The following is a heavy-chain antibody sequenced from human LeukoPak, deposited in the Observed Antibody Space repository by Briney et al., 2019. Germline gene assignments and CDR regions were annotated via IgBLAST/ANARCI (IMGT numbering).Heavy chain of an antibody. J-gene: IGHJ4*02. CDR3: ARVGQWLVYDY. CDR1: GGSFSGYY. Sequence: SETLSLTCAVYGGSFSGYYWSWIRQPAGKGLEWIGRIYTSGSTNYNPSLKSRVTISVDTSKNQFSLKLSSVTAADTAVYYCARVGQWLVYDYWGQGTLVTVSS. CDR2: IYTSGST. D-gene: IGHD6-19*01. V-gene: IGHV4-59*10.